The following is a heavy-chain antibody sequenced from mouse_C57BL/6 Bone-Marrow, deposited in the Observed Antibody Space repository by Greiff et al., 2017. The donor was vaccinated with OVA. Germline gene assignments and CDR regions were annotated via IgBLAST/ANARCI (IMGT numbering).Heavy chain of an antibody. CDR1: GFTFSDYY. Sequence: EVKLVESEGGLVQPGSSMKLSCTASGFTFSDYYMAWVRQVPEKGLEWVANINYDGSSTYYLDSLKSRFIISRDNAKNILYLQMSSLKSEDTATYYCAREGPTVGGVFDYWGQGTTLTVSS. J-gene: IGHJ2*01. V-gene: IGHV5-16*01. CDR3: AREGPTVGGVFDY. D-gene: IGHD1-1*01. CDR2: INYDGSST.